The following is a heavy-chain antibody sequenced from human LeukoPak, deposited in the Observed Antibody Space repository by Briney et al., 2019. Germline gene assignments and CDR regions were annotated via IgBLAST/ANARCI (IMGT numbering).Heavy chain of an antibody. J-gene: IGHJ4*02. CDR2: IKKDGSEN. CDR3: ARHLSGVTGYSYGRGIDY. V-gene: IGHV3-7*01. D-gene: IGHD5-18*01. CDR1: GFTFSSYE. Sequence: GGSLRLSCAASGFTFSSYEMNWVRQAPGKGLEWVANIKKDGSENYYVDSVKGRFTISRDNAKKSLYLQMKSLRAEDTAVYYCARHLSGVTGYSYGRGIDYWGQGTLVTVSS.